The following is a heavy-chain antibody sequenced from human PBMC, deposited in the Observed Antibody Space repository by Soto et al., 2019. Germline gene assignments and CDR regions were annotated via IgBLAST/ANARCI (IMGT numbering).Heavy chain of an antibody. CDR3: ATQLDCSGGSCFPYYFDY. CDR1: GDSVSSNSAA. V-gene: IGHV6-1*01. J-gene: IGHJ4*02. Sequence: SQTLSLTCAISGDSVSSNSAAWNWIRQSPSRGLEWLGSTYYRSKWYNDYAVSVKSRITINPDTSKNQFSLQLNSVTPEDTAVYYCATQLDCSGGSCFPYYFDYWGQGTLVTVSS. D-gene: IGHD2-15*01. CDR2: TYYRSKWYN.